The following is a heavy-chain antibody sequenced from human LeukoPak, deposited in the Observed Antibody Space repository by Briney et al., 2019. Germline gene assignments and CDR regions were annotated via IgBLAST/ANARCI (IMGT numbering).Heavy chain of an antibody. J-gene: IGHJ4*02. CDR2: IYHSGST. Sequence: PSETLSLTCTVSGYSISTGYNWGWIRQPPGKRLEWIGSIYHSGSTYYNPSLKSRVTMSVDTSKNQFSLKLSSVTAADTAVYYCARALAFDYWGQGTLVTVSS. CDR3: ARALAFDY. V-gene: IGHV4-38-2*02. CDR1: GYSISTGYN. D-gene: IGHD6-19*01.